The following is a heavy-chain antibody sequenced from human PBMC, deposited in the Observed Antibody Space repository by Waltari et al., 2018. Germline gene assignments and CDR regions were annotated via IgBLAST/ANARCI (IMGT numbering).Heavy chain of an antibody. CDR1: GGSFSGYL. CDR3: TREVIADRAAYDL. J-gene: IGHJ3*01. Sequence: QVQLQQWVAGLLNPSETLSLTCAVYGGSFSGYLWNWVRQSAGKGLEWIGEINDGGGTNYNPSLKSRVTISLDTSKNQLSLKLSSLTAADTAIYYCTREVIADRAAYDLWGQGTMVTVSS. D-gene: IGHD3-16*02. V-gene: IGHV4-34*02. CDR2: INDGGGT.